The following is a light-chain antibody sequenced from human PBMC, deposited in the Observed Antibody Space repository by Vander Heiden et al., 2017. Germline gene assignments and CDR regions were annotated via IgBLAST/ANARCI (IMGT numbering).Light chain of an antibody. J-gene: IGLJ2*01. V-gene: IGLV2-14*03. CDR3: NSYTSSITSDVV. CDR1: SGDLRGYNS. Sequence: QAALTQPASVSGSPGQSITISCTGPSGDLRGYNSVSLYQHPPVKAPNRIIYDVSNRHSGAANRFSGSKSGNTASITIAALQAEEEDDYYCNSYTSSITSDVVFGGGTKLTVL. CDR2: DVS.